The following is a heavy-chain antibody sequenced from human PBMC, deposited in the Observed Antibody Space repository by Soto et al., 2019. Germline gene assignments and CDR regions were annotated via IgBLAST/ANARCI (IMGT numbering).Heavy chain of an antibody. CDR2: INSDGSST. Sequence: PGGSLRLSCAASGFTFSSYWMHWVRQAPGKGLVWVSRINSDGSSTSYADSVKGRFTISRDNAKNTLYLQMNSLRAEDTAVYYCARPSSYSGYDSAYWGQGTLVTVSS. V-gene: IGHV3-74*01. CDR3: ARPSSYSGYDSAY. CDR1: GFTFSSYW. D-gene: IGHD5-12*01. J-gene: IGHJ4*02.